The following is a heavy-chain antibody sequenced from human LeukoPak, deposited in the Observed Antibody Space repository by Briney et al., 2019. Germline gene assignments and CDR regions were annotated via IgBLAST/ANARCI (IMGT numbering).Heavy chain of an antibody. D-gene: IGHD6-13*01. CDR3: AKEGTAQISTWYDY. Sequence: GGSLRLSCATSGFTFSNYCMHWVRQAPGKGLEWVAVVSYEGKSQYYADSVRGRFTISRDNSKNTLYLQMNSLRGEDAAAYYCAKEGTAQISTWYDYWGQGTLVTVSS. V-gene: IGHV3-30*18. CDR2: VSYEGKSQ. J-gene: IGHJ4*02. CDR1: GFTFSNYC.